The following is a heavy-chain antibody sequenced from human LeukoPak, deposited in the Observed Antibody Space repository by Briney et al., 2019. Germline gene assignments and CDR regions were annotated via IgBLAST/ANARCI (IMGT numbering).Heavy chain of an antibody. Sequence: SETLSLTCAVYAGSFSGYYWSWIRQPPGKGLEWNGEINHSGSTNYNPSLTSRVTISVDTSKNQFSRKLSSVTAADRAVYYCARARYSGSYQNWFDPWGQGTLVTVSS. CDR3: ARARYSGSYQNWFDP. CDR2: INHSGST. D-gene: IGHD1-26*01. V-gene: IGHV4-34*01. CDR1: AGSFSGYY. J-gene: IGHJ5*02.